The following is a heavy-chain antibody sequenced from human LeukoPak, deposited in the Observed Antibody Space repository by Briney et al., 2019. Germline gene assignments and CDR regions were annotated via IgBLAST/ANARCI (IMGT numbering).Heavy chain of an antibody. CDR3: ARGIAVVPATIGSDY. V-gene: IGHV3-11*04. Sequence: SGGSLRLSCAASGFTFSDYYMSWIRQAPGKGLEWVSYISSSGSIIYHADSVEGRFTISRDNAKKSLYLQMNSLRAEDTAVYYCARGIAVVPATIGSDYWGQGTLVTVSS. J-gene: IGHJ4*02. CDR2: ISSSGSII. D-gene: IGHD2-2*02. CDR1: GFTFSDYY.